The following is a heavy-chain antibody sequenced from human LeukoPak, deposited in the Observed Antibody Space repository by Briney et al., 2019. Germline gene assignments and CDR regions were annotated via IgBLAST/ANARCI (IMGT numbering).Heavy chain of an antibody. CDR2: IKQDGSEK. Sequence: GGSLRLSCAASGFTFSSYWMSWVRQAPGKGLEWVANIKQDGSEKYYVDSVKGRFTISRDNAKNSLYLQMNSLRAEDTAVYYCARDGSFWGYSYGTTFDYWGQGTLVTVSS. CDR1: GFTFSSYW. V-gene: IGHV3-7*01. CDR3: ARDGSFWGYSYGTTFDY. D-gene: IGHD5-18*01. J-gene: IGHJ4*02.